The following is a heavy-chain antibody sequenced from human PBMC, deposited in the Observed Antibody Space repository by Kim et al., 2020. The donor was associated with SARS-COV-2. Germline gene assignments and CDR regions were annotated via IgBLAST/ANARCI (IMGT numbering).Heavy chain of an antibody. CDR3: ARHGEPIFAAATQSHYYYYYGMDV. CDR2: IYPGDSDT. CDR1: GYSFTSYW. J-gene: IGHJ6*02. D-gene: IGHD6-13*01. Sequence: GESLKISCKGSGYSFTSYWIGWVRQMPGKGLEWMGIIYPGDSDTRYSPSFQGQVTISADKSISTAYLQWSSLKASDTAMYYCARHGEPIFAAATQSHYYYYYGMDVWGQGTTVTVSS. V-gene: IGHV5-51*01.